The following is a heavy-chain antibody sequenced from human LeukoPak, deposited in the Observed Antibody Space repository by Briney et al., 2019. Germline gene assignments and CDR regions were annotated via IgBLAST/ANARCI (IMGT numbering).Heavy chain of an antibody. D-gene: IGHD3-10*01. J-gene: IGHJ4*02. CDR1: QGTFSIYA. Sequence: GASVNVSCKSSQGTFSIYAISWVRQAPGHGLEWMGRIIPILGIANSAHKLQGSVADSADKSTSTASMWLSNLTCEDTAVHSCIRDPQLWFGQLLLFVWGQGTLVSVSS. CDR3: IRDPQLWFGQLLLFV. V-gene: IGHV1-69*04. CDR2: IIPILGIA.